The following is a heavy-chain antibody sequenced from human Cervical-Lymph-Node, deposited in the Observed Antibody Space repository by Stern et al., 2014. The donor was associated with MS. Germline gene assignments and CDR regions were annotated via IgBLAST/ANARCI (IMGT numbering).Heavy chain of an antibody. J-gene: IGHJ6*02. V-gene: IGHV1-69*04. D-gene: IGHD2-15*01. CDR1: GGTFSSYT. Sequence: QVQLVQSGAEVKKPGSSVKVSCKASGGTFSSYTISWVRQAPGQGLEWMGRIIPILGIANYAQKFQGRVTITADKSTSTAYMELSSLRSEDTAVYYCARDHVEGGVVVAATTGYGMDVWGQGTTVTVSS. CDR2: IIPILGIA. CDR3: ARDHVEGGVVVAATTGYGMDV.